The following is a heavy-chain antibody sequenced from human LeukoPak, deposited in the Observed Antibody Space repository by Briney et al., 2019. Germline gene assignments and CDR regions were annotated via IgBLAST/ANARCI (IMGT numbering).Heavy chain of an antibody. J-gene: IGHJ6*02. Sequence: ASVKVSCKASGYTFTGYYMHWVRQAPGQGLEGMGWINPNSGGTNYAQKFQGRVTMTRDTSISTAYTELSRLRSDDTAVYYCARNQRWFEYYYYYGMDVWGQGTTVTVSS. D-gene: IGHD3-10*01. V-gene: IGHV1-2*02. CDR2: INPNSGGT. CDR3: ARNQRWFEYYYYYGMDV. CDR1: GYTFTGYY.